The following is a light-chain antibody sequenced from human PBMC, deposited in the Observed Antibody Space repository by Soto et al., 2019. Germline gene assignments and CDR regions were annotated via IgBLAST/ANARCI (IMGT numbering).Light chain of an antibody. CDR2: AAS. CDR3: QQYGRSPET. Sequence: DIQMTQSPSSLSASVGDRVTITCLASAVINNYLAWYRQKPGKVPELLIYAASTLQSGIPARFSGSGSVTAFTRSISRLEPDDFAVYYCQQYGRSPETFGQGTKVDI. V-gene: IGKV1-27*01. J-gene: IGKJ1*01. CDR1: AVINNY.